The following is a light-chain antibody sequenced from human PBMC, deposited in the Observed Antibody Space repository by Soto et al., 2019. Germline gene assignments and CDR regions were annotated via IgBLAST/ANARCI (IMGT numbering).Light chain of an antibody. CDR2: VAS. J-gene: IGKJ5*01. CDR3: QQYGSSPIT. Sequence: EIVLTQSPGTLSLSPGERATLSCRASQSVSSNYLAWYQQKPGQAPRVLIYVASSRATGIPDRFSGSGSGTDFNLTISRLEPEDVAVYYCQQYGSSPITFGQGTRLEIK. CDR1: QSVSSNY. V-gene: IGKV3-20*01.